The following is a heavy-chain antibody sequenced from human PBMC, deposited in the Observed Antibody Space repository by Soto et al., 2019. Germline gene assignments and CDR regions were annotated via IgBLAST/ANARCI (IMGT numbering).Heavy chain of an antibody. CDR2: ISYDGSNK. Sequence: QVQLVESGGGVVQPGRSLRLSCAASGFTFSSYGMHWVRQAPGKGLEWVAVISYDGSNKYYADSVKGRFTISRDNSKNTLYLQMNSLRAEDTAVYYCAKGGLGSSGSDWFDHWGQGTLVTVSS. J-gene: IGHJ5*02. D-gene: IGHD3-22*01. CDR1: GFTFSSYG. CDR3: AKGGLGSSGSDWFDH. V-gene: IGHV3-30*18.